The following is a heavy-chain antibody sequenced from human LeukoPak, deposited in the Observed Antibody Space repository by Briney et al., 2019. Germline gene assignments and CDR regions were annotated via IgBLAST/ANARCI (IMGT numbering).Heavy chain of an antibody. CDR2: IYPGDSET. CDR1: GYSFTNYW. CDR3: ARSNIQLWFLDS. J-gene: IGHJ4*02. V-gene: IGHV5-51*01. Sequence: GESLKISCKGSGYSFTNYWIGWVRRMPGKGLEWMGIIYPGDSETRYSPSFQGQVTISADKSISTAYLHWSSLKASDTAIYYCARSNIQLWFLDSWGQGTLVTVSS. D-gene: IGHD5-18*01.